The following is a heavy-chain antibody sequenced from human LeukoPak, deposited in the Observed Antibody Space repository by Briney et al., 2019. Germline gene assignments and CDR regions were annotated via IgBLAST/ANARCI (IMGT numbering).Heavy chain of an antibody. J-gene: IGHJ4*02. CDR1: GGSISGYY. Sequence: PSETLSLTCTVSGGSISGYYWSYIRQPAGKGLEWIGRIYTSGSTNYNPSLKSRVTLSVDTSKNQFSLKLSSVTAADTAVYYCAKDGGLAYCGGDCYDHWGQGTLVTVSS. D-gene: IGHD2-21*01. CDR3: AKDGGLAYCGGDCYDH. V-gene: IGHV4-4*07. CDR2: IYTSGST.